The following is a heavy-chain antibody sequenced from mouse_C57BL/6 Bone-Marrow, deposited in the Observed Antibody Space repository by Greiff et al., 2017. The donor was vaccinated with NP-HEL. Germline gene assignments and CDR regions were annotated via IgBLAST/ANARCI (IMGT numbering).Heavy chain of an antibody. D-gene: IGHD1-1*01. CDR1: GYAFSSYW. CDR2: IYPGDGDT. Sequence: QVQLQQSGAELVKPGASVKISCKASGYAFSSYWMNWVKQRPGKGLEWIGQIYPGDGDTNYNGKFKGKATLTADKSSSTAYMQLSSLTSEDSAVYFCARIDYYGSSSYWYFDVWGTGTTVTVSS. V-gene: IGHV1-80*01. J-gene: IGHJ1*03. CDR3: ARIDYYGSSSYWYFDV.